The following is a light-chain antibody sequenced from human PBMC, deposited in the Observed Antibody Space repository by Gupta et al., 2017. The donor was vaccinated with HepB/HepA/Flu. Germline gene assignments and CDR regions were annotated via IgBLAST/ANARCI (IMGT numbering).Light chain of an antibody. Sequence: DIQMTQSPSSLSASVGDRVTITYRASHDIGTYLAWYRQKPGKGTEVLIFAASTLQSAVPSRFSGCGSGSAFTLTIINRQPVAVATYYCRNENSVPFTFGHGTTVDIK. CDR2: AAS. CDR1: HDIGTY. CDR3: RNENSVPFT. J-gene: IGKJ3*01. V-gene: IGKV1-27*01.